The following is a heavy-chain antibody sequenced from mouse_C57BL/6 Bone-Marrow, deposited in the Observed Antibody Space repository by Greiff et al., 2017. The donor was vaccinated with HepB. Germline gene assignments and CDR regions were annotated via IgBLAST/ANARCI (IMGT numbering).Heavy chain of an antibody. CDR1: GYSITSGYY. D-gene: IGHD6-1*01. CDR2: ISYDGSN. CDR3: ARGGPVPFDY. V-gene: IGHV3-6*01. Sequence: VQLKESGPGLVKPSQSLSLTCSVTGYSITSGYYWNWIRQFPGNKLEWMGYISYDGSNNYNPSLKNRISITRDTSKNQFFLKLNSVTTEDTATYYCARGGPVPFDYWGQGTTLTVSS. J-gene: IGHJ2*01.